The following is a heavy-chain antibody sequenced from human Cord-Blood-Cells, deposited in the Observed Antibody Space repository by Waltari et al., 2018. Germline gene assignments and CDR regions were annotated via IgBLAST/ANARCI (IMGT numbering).Heavy chain of an antibody. Sequence: QVQLVQSGAEVKKPGASVKVSCKASGYTFTGYYMHWVRQAPGQGLEWREWSNHNSGGTNYAKKFQGRVTMTRDTSISTADMELRRLRSDDTAVYYCARGGIGDPDYWGQGTLVTVSS. CDR2: SNHNSGGT. CDR1: GYTFTGYY. D-gene: IGHD3-10*01. V-gene: IGHV1-2*02. J-gene: IGHJ4*02. CDR3: ARGGIGDPDY.